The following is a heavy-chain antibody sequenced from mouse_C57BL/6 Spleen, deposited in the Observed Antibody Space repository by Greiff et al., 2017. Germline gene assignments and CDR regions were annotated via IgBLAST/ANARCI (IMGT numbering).Heavy chain of an antibody. CDR1: GFSLTSYG. J-gene: IGHJ1*03. CDR2: IWSGGST. CDR3: ASSNYVDWYFDV. Sequence: VQLQQSGPGLVQPSQSLSITCTVSGFSLTSYGVHWVRQSPGKGLEWLGVIWSGGSTDYNAAFISRLSISKDNSKSQVFFKMNSLQADDTAIYYCASSNYVDWYFDVWGTGTTVTVSS. D-gene: IGHD2-5*01. V-gene: IGHV2-2*01.